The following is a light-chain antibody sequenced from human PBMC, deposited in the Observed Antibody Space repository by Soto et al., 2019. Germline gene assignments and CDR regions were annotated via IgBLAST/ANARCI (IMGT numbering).Light chain of an antibody. CDR3: QQYQSDTWT. CDR2: KAS. J-gene: IGKJ1*01. Sequence: DIQMTQSPSTLSGSVGDRVTITCRASQTISSWLAWYQQNPGKAPKLLIYKASTLKSGVPSRFSGSGSGTEFTLTISSLQPDDFATYYCQQYQSDTWTFGQGTKVEVK. V-gene: IGKV1-5*03. CDR1: QTISSW.